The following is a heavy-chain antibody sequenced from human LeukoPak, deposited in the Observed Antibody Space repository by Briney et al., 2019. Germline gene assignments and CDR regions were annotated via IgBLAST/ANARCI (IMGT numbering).Heavy chain of an antibody. CDR2: ISAYNGNT. CDR3: ARRSNYDSWSGYYTNYYYYMDV. CDR1: GYTFTSYG. J-gene: IGHJ6*03. D-gene: IGHD3-3*01. Sequence: ASVKVSCKASGYTFTSYGISWVRQAPGQGLEWMGWISAYNGNTNYAQKLQGRVTMTTNTSTSTAYMELRSLRSDDTAVYYCARRSNYDSWSGYYTNYYYYMDVWGKGTTVTVSS. V-gene: IGHV1-18*01.